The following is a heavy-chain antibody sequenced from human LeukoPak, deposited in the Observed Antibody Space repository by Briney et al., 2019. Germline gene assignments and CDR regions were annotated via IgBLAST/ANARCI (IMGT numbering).Heavy chain of an antibody. CDR1: GFTFSGYG. Sequence: GGSLRLSCAASGFTFSGYGMHWVRQAPGKGLEWVSYISRSSTTIYYADSVKGRFTVSRDNAKNSLDLQMNSLRDEDTAVYYCARDHVDGMDVWGQGTTVTVSS. CDR2: ISRSSTTI. J-gene: IGHJ6*02. V-gene: IGHV3-48*02. CDR3: ARDHVDGMDV.